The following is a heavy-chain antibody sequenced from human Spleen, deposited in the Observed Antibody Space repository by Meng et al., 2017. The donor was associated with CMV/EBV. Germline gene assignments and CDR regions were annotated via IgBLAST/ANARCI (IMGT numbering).Heavy chain of an antibody. J-gene: IGHJ4*02. V-gene: IGHV3-7*01. CDR1: GFTFSSYW. CDR2: IKQDGSEK. D-gene: IGHD2-21*01. Sequence: GGSLRLSCAASGFTFSSYWMSWVRQAPGKGLEWVANIKQDGSEKYYVDSVKGRFTISRDNAKNTLYLQMNSLRVEDTALYYCTRRGAHGAGDHWGQGTLVTVSS. CDR3: TRRGAHGAGDH.